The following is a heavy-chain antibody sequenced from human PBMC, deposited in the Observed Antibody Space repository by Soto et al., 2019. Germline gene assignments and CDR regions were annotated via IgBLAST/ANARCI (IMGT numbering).Heavy chain of an antibody. Sequence: EVQLVESGGGLVQPGGSLRVSCAASGFTFSSYWIHWVRQAPGKGLVWVSRINSDGSSTTYADSVKGRFTISRDNAKNTLYLQMTSLRAEDTAVYYCARVSREVVPAAIDYWGQGTLVTVSS. CDR2: INSDGSST. CDR1: GFTFSSYW. CDR3: ARVSREVVPAAIDY. J-gene: IGHJ4*02. V-gene: IGHV3-74*01. D-gene: IGHD2-2*01.